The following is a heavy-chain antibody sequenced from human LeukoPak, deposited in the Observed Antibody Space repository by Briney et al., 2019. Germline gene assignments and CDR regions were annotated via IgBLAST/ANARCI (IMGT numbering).Heavy chain of an antibody. CDR1: GYTFTSYY. J-gene: IGHJ6*02. D-gene: IGHD2-15*01. CDR2: INPSGGST. Sequence: GASVKVSCKASGYTFTSYYMHWVRQAPGQGLEWMGIINPSGGSTSYAQKFQGRVTMTRDTSTSTVYMELSSRRSEDTAVYYCARDEDCSGGSCYYYYGMDVWGQGTTVTVSS. V-gene: IGHV1-46*01. CDR3: ARDEDCSGGSCYYYYGMDV.